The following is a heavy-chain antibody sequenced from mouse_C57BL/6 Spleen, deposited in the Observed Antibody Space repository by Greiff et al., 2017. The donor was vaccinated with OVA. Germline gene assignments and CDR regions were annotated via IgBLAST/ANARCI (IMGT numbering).Heavy chain of an antibody. CDR1: GYTFTSYW. CDR2: IDPSDSET. D-gene: IGHD2-4*01. CDR3: ARYDYDRFAY. Sequence: QVQLQQPGAELVRPGSSVKLSCKASGYTFTSYWMHWVKQRPIQGLEWIGNIDPSDSETHYNQKFRDKATLTVDKSSSTAYMQLSSLTSEDSAVYYCARYDYDRFAYWGQGTLVTVSA. V-gene: IGHV1-52*01. J-gene: IGHJ3*01.